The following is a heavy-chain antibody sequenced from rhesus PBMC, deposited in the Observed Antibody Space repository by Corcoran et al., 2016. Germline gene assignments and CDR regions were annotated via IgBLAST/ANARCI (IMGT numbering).Heavy chain of an antibody. Sequence: QVQLQESGPGLVKTLETLSHTCAVSGGPISSNYWSWIRQAPGKGLEWIGFIYGSGSSTNSNPSLKSRVPLSVDPSKNQLSLKLSSGTAADTAVYYCARHYSGSYTDYYGLDSWGQGVVVTVSS. D-gene: IGHD1-44*02. CDR1: GGPISSNY. CDR3: ARHYSGSYTDYYGLDS. V-gene: IGHV4S11*01. J-gene: IGHJ6*01. CDR2: IYGSGSST.